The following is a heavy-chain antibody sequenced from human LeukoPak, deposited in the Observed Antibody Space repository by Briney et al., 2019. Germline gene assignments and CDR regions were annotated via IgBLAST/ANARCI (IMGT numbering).Heavy chain of an antibody. Sequence: ASVKVSCKASGYSFTNYGISWVRQAPGQGLEWMGWISAYNGNTNYAQKLQGRVTMTTDTSTSTAYMELRSLRSDDTAVYYCARDGTIYCSSTSCYKGIDYWGQGTLVTVSS. CDR3: ARDGTIYCSSTSCYKGIDY. CDR2: ISAYNGNT. CDR1: GYSFTNYG. J-gene: IGHJ4*02. V-gene: IGHV1-18*01. D-gene: IGHD2-2*02.